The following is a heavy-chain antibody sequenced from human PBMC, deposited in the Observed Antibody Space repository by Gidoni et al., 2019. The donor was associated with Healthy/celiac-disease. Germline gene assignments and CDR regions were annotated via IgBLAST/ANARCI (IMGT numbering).Heavy chain of an antibody. CDR2: IYHSGST. J-gene: IGHJ4*02. D-gene: IGHD2-2*01. CDR1: VGSIRSGGYS. Sequence: QLQLQESGSGLVKPSQTLSLTCAVSVGSIRSGGYSWSWIRQPPGKGLEWIGYIYHSGSTYSNPSIKSRVTISVDRSKNQFSLKLSSVTAADTAVYYCARVNAAAAFTFDYWGQGTLVTVSS. V-gene: IGHV4-30-2*01. CDR3: ARVNAAAAFTFDY.